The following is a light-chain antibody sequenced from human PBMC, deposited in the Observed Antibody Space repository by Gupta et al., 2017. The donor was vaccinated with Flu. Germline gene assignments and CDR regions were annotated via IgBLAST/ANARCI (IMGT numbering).Light chain of an antibody. J-gene: IGKJ4*01. Sequence: EIVLTQSPGTLSLSPGERATLSCRASQSVGSDYLAWYQQKPGQTPRLLIYGASNRATDIPDRFSGSGSGTDFTLTITRLEPDDFTVYYCQQYGSSPLTFGGGTKVEIK. V-gene: IGKV3-20*01. CDR2: GAS. CDR1: QSVGSDY. CDR3: QQYGSSPLT.